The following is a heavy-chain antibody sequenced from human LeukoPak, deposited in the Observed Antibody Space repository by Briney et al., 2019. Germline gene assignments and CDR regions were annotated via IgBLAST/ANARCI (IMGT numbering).Heavy chain of an antibody. CDR3: AKETASQLPYYYYYYYMDV. V-gene: IGHV3-43*02. Sequence: PGGSLRLFCAASGFTFDDYAMHWVRQAPGKGLEWVSLISGDGGSTYYADSVKGRLTIPRDNSKNSLYLQMNSLRTEDTALYYCAKETASQLPYYYYYYYMDVWGKGTTVTVSS. CDR1: GFTFDDYA. J-gene: IGHJ6*03. D-gene: IGHD2-2*01. CDR2: ISGDGGST.